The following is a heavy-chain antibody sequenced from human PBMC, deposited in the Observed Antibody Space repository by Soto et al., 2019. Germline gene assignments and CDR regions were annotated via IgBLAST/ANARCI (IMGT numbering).Heavy chain of an antibody. Sequence: PGGSLRLSCAASGFTFSSYAMNWVRQAPGKGLEWVSGISGSGGGGSGGSTYYADSVKGRFTISRDNAKNSLYLQMNSLRAEDTAVYYCARHPERIAQIGWFDPWGQGTLVTVSS. J-gene: IGHJ5*02. D-gene: IGHD6-13*01. CDR2: ISGSGGGGSGGST. CDR3: ARHPERIAQIGWFDP. V-gene: IGHV3-23*01. CDR1: GFTFSSYA.